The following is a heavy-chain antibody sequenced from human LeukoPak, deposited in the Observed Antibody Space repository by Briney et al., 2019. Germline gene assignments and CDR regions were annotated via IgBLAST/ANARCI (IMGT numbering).Heavy chain of an antibody. D-gene: IGHD5-24*01. CDR1: GYTFTSYA. V-gene: IGHV1-69*13. J-gene: IGHJ4*02. Sequence: ASVKVSCKASGYTFTSYAMHWVRQAPGQGLEWMGGIIPIFGTANYAQKFQGRVTITADESTSTAYMELSSLRSEDTAVYYCATPKGRWLQLRAGYYFDYWGQGTLVTVSS. CDR2: IIPIFGTA. CDR3: ATPKGRWLQLRAGYYFDY.